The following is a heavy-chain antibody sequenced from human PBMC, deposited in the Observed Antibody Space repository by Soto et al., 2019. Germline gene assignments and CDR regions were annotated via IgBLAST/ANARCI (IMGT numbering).Heavy chain of an antibody. V-gene: IGHV4-59*01. CDR3: ARVVRDSWSGFTTHNWLDP. D-gene: IGHD3-3*01. J-gene: IGHJ5*02. CDR2: IHDSGST. Sequence: PSETLSLTCSVSGGSISGFYWTLIRQPPGKGLEWIGYIHDSGSTNYNPALESRVSISVDTSKNELSLKLSSVTAADTAMYYCARVVRDSWSGFTTHNWLDPWGHGTLVPVS. CDR1: GGSISGFY.